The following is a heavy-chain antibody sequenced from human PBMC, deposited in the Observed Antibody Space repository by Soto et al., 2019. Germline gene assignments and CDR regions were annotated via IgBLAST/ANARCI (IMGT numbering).Heavy chain of an antibody. CDR1: GYTLTELS. V-gene: IGHV1-24*01. CDR2: FDPEDGET. CDR3: ATSARLPYYIDY. Sequence: ASVKVSCKVSGYTLTELSMHWVRQAPGKGLEWMGGFDPEDGETIYAQKFQGRVTMTEDTSTDTAYMELSSLRSEDTAVYYCATSARLPYYIDYWGQGTLVTVSS. J-gene: IGHJ4*02.